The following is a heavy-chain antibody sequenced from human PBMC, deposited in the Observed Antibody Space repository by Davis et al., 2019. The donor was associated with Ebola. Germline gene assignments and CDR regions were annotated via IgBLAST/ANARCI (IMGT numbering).Heavy chain of an antibody. V-gene: IGHV3-7*01. CDR3: VGEVGTTHY. CDR1: GFTFSSYW. Sequence: PGGSLRLSCAASGFTFSSYWMSWVRQAPGKGLEWVANIKQDGSEKYYVDSVKGRFTISRDNSRNTLCLQMNSLRADDTAVYYCVGEVGTTHYWGQGTLVTVSS. D-gene: IGHD1-26*01. J-gene: IGHJ4*02. CDR2: IKQDGSEK.